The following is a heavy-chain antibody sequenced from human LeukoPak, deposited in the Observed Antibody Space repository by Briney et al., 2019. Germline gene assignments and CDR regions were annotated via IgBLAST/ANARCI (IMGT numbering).Heavy chain of an antibody. J-gene: IGHJ4*02. D-gene: IGHD3-22*01. V-gene: IGHV4-39*01. CDR2: IFYNGRT. CDR1: SGYVRSSSYY. CDR3: ARMMFYDGSAAED. Sequence: SETLSLTCTVSSGYVRSSSYYWGWIRQPPGKGLEWIGSIFYNGRTHYNPSLKSRVTMSVDTSENQFSLTVSSVTAADTAMYYCARMMFYDGSAAEDWGQGTLVTVSS.